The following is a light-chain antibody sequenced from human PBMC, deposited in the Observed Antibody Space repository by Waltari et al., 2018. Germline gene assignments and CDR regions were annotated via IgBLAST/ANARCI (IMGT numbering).Light chain of an antibody. CDR2: EVS. CDR1: DSDVGAYAF. Sequence: QSALTQPASVSASPGQSITISCSGTDSDVGAYAFVSWYQHHPGKAPHLIIYEVSNRPSGISNRFSASKSGNTASLTISGLQAEDEADYYCSSYTTSSAPGVFGTGTRVTVL. V-gene: IGLV2-14*01. CDR3: SSYTTSSAPGV. J-gene: IGLJ1*01.